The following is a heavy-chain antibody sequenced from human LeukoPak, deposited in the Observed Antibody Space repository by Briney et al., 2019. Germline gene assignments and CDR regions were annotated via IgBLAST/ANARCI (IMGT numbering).Heavy chain of an antibody. Sequence: PGGSLRLSCEASGFTFTSYAMHWVRQAPGKGLEWVSSISASGSGTFCTDSMSGRFTISRDNAKKTLFLQMKNLRLGDTALYYCAKGRDTSGRQNFDFWGQGTLVTVSS. J-gene: IGHJ4*02. CDR2: ISASGSGT. D-gene: IGHD6-19*01. CDR1: GFTFTSYA. CDR3: AKGRDTSGRQNFDF. V-gene: IGHV3-23*01.